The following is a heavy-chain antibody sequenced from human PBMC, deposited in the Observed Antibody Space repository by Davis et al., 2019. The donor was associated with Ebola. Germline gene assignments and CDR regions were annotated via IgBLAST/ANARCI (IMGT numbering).Heavy chain of an antibody. CDR1: GFTFRNAW. D-gene: IGHD2-2*02. J-gene: IGHJ6*03. CDR3: TTPYCSSTRCYIYHSYFYMDV. Sequence: GESLKISCVGSGFTFRNAWMTWVRQAPGKGLEYIGRIKSKSDAEATDYAASVKGRFTISRDDSQNMVYLQMNSLKTEDTGVYYCTTPYCSSTRCYIYHSYFYMDVWGKGTTVTVSS. CDR2: IKSKSDAEAT. V-gene: IGHV3-15*01.